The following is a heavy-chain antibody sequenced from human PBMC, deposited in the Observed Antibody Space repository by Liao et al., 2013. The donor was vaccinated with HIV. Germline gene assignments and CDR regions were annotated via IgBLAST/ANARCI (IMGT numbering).Heavy chain of an antibody. CDR3: ARVASGNDAFDI. J-gene: IGHJ3*02. CDR1: GGSISSYY. Sequence: QVQLQESGPGLVKPSETLSLTCSVSGGSISSYYWSWIRQPAGTGLEWIGRIYSSGSTNYNPSLKSRVTMSIDTSTNQFSLNLRSVTAADTAVYYCARVASGNDAFDIWGQGTMVTVS. CDR2: IYSSGST. V-gene: IGHV4-4*07. D-gene: IGHD3-10*01.